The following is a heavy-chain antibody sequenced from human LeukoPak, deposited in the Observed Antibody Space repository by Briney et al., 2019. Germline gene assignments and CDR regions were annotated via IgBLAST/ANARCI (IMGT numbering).Heavy chain of an antibody. CDR1: GFAFSSYN. D-gene: IGHD2-2*01. J-gene: IGHJ4*02. CDR3: ARVGTCSSTSCDGGIEY. CDR2: ISTTSTYT. V-gene: IGHV3-21*06. Sequence: KPGGSLRLSCAASGFAFSSYNTKWVRQAPGKGLEWVSFISTTSTYTYYADSVKGRFTVSRENSKNLMYLQMDSLRVEDTGVYYCARVGTCSSTSCDGGIEYWGQGNLVTVSS.